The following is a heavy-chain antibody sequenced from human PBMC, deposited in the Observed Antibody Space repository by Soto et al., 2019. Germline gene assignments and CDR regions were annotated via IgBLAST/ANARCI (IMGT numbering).Heavy chain of an antibody. D-gene: IGHD2-2*01. J-gene: IGHJ6*02. CDR3: ARGRVVPAADYYGIDV. V-gene: IGHV1-18*01. CDR2: LSAYNGNT. CDR1: GYTFTSYG. Sequence: QVQLVQSGAEVKKPGASVKVSCKASGYTFTSYGISWVRQAPGQGLEWMGWLSAYNGNTNYAQKLQVRVTMTTDTSTITAYMELSSLRSDDTAVYYCARGRVVPAADYYGIDVWGQGTTVTVSS.